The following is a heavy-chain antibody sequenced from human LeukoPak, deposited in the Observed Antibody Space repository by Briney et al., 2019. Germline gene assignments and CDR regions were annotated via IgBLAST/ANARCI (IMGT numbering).Heavy chain of an antibody. Sequence: GGSLRLSCAASGFTFSGSAMHWVRQASGKGLEWVGRIRSKANSYATAYAASVKGRFTISRDDSKNTAYLQMNSLKTEDMAVYYCTRSRGYYYDSSGYSDFDYWGQGTLVTVSS. J-gene: IGHJ4*02. CDR3: TRSRGYYYDSSGYSDFDY. CDR2: IRSKANSYAT. D-gene: IGHD3-22*01. V-gene: IGHV3-73*01. CDR1: GFTFSGSA.